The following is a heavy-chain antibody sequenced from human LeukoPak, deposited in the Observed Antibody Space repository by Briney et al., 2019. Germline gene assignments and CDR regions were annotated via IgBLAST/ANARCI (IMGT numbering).Heavy chain of an antibody. J-gene: IGHJ5*02. Sequence: SETLSLTCTVSGGSISSGDYYWSWLRQPPGKGLEWIGYIYYSGSTYYNPSLKSRVTISVDTSKNQFSLKLSSVTAADTAVYYCTIMVRGVIVSWFDPWGQGTLVTVSS. CDR2: IYYSGST. V-gene: IGHV4-30-4*01. CDR1: GGSISSGDYY. CDR3: TIMVRGVIVSWFDP. D-gene: IGHD3-10*01.